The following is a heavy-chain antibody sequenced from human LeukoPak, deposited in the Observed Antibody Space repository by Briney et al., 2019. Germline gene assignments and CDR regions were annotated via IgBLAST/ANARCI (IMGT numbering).Heavy chain of an antibody. Sequence: PGGSLRLSCAASGFTFSSYAMTWVRQAPGEGLECVSSISPSGGDTYYADSVQGRFTISRDNSKNTLYLQMNSLRAEDTAVYYCAKGQWLVQTNWFDPWGQGTLVTVSS. CDR3: AKGQWLVQTNWFDP. V-gene: IGHV3-23*01. J-gene: IGHJ5*02. D-gene: IGHD6-19*01. CDR1: GFTFSSYA. CDR2: ISPSGGDT.